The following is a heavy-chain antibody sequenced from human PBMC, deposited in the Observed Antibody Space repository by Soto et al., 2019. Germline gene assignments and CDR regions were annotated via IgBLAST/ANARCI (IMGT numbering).Heavy chain of an antibody. CDR2: IYYSGST. J-gene: IGHJ6*03. Sequence: SETLSLTCTVSGGSISSYYGSWIRQPPGKGLEWIGYIYYSGSTNYNPSLKSRVTISVDTSKTQFSLKLSSVTAADTAVYYCASQRANYYYYMGVWGKGTRVTVS. V-gene: IGHV4-59*08. CDR1: GGSISSYY. CDR3: ASQRANYYYYMGV.